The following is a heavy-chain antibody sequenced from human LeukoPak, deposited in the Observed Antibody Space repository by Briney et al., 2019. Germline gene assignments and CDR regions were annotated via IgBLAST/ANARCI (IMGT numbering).Heavy chain of an antibody. V-gene: IGHV4-39*07. D-gene: IGHD3-3*01. J-gene: IGHJ4*02. CDR1: GGSISSSSYY. CDR2: IYYSGST. CDR3: ARAEAPYDFWSGYYTAAHFDY. Sequence: SETLSLTCTVSGGSISSSSYYWGWIRQPPGKRLEWIGSIYYSGSTYYNPSLKSRVTISVDTSKNQFSLKLSSVTAPDTAVYYCARAEAPYDFWSGYYTAAHFDYWGQGTLVTVSS.